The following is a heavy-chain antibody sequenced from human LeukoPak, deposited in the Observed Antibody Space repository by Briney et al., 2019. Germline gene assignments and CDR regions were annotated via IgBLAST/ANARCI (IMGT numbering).Heavy chain of an antibody. Sequence: ASVKVSCKASGYTFISYGISWVRQAPGQGLEWMGWISAYNGNTNYAQKLQGRVTMTTDTSTSTAYMELRSLRSDDTAVYYCAREVYYYDSSGYYSHGWFDPWGQGTLVTVSS. CDR1: GYTFISYG. D-gene: IGHD3-22*01. J-gene: IGHJ5*02. CDR2: ISAYNGNT. CDR3: AREVYYYDSSGYYSHGWFDP. V-gene: IGHV1-18*01.